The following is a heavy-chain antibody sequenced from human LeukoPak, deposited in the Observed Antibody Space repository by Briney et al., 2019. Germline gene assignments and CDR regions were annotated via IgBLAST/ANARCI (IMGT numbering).Heavy chain of an antibody. D-gene: IGHD3-10*01. CDR1: GFTFTSSA. CDR2: FDPEDGET. V-gene: IGHV1-24*01. J-gene: IGHJ4*02. Sequence: ASVKVSCKASGFTFTSSAVHWVRQAPGKGLEWMGGFDPEDGETIYAQKFQGRVTMTEDTSTDTAYMELSSLRSEDTAVYYCATGAGMVRGVILPEVFDYWGQGTLVTVSS. CDR3: ATGAGMVRGVILPEVFDY.